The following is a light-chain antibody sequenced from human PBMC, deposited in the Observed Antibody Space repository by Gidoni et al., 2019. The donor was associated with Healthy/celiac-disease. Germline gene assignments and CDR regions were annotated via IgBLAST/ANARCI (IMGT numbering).Light chain of an antibody. CDR1: QSVLYSSNNKNY. J-gene: IGKJ4*01. Sequence: DIVMTQSPDSLAVSLGERATINCQSSQSVLYSSNNKNYLAWYQQKPGQPPKLLIYWASTRESGVPDRFSGSGSGTDFTLTISSLQAEDVAVYYCQQYYSTRLLTFGGGTKVEIK. V-gene: IGKV4-1*01. CDR2: WAS. CDR3: QQYYSTRLLT.